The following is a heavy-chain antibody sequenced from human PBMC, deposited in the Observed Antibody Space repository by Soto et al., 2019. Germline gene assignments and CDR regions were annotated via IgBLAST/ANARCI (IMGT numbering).Heavy chain of an antibody. CDR1: GFTFSRYW. Sequence: PGGSLRLSCAASGFTFSRYWVDWVRQAPRKGLEWVATIKHDGSEQYYVDSVKGRFIVSRDNAKNSLFLQMNGLRVEDTAVYFCARAMGTDGWSNHPFDIWGQGTMVTVSS. V-gene: IGHV3-7*04. D-gene: IGHD6-19*01. CDR2: IKHDGSEQ. J-gene: IGHJ3*02. CDR3: ARAMGTDGWSNHPFDI.